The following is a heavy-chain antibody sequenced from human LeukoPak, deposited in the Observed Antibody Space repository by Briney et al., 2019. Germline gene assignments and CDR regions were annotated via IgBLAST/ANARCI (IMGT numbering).Heavy chain of an antibody. CDR1: GFTFSIYA. J-gene: IGHJ4*02. V-gene: IGHV3-23*01. CDR2: ISASGGST. D-gene: IGHD4-17*01. CDR3: AKDQVSTVTYHDY. Sequence: GGSLRLSCAASGFTFSIYAMSWVRQAPGNGLEWVSTISASGGSTYYADSVKGRFTISRDNSKNTLYLQMNSLRAEDTAVYYCAKDQVSTVTYHDYWGQGALVTVSS.